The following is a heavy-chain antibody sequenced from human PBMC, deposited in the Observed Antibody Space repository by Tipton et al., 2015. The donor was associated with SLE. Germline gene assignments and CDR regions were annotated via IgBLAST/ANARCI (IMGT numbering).Heavy chain of an antibody. V-gene: IGHV4-4*09. CDR3: ARGQPNPSTQQLVRNWFDP. J-gene: IGHJ5*02. CDR1: GGSISSHY. D-gene: IGHD6-13*01. Sequence: PGLVKPSETLSLTCTVSGGSISSHYWSWIRQPPGKGLEWIGEVNRRGSTNYNSSLKSRVTISLDTSKNQFSLKLSSVTAADTAVYYCARGQPNPSTQQLVRNWFDPWGQGTLVTVSS. CDR2: VNRRGST.